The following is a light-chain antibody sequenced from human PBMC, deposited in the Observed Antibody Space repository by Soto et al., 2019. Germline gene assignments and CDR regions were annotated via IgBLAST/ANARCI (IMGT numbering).Light chain of an antibody. V-gene: IGLV1-40*01. CDR3: QSYDSSLSGFYV. CDR1: SSNIGAGYD. J-gene: IGLJ1*01. Sequence: QSVLTQPPSVSGAPGQRVTISRTGSSSNIGAGYDVHWYQQLPGTAPKLLIYGNSNRPSGVPDRFSGSRSGTSASLAITGLQAEDEADYYCQSYDSSLSGFYVFXTGTKVTVL. CDR2: GNS.